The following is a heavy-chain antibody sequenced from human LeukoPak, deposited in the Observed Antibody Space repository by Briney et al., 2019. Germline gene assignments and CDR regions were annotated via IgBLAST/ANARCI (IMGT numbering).Heavy chain of an antibody. D-gene: IGHD1-7*01. CDR2: ISYDGSNK. Sequence: PGGSLRLSCAASGFTFSSYGMHWVRQAPGKGLEWVAVISYDGSNKYYADSVKGRFTISRDNSKNTLYLQMNSLRAEDTAVYYCAKDPSRTGTSNWFDPWGQGTLVTVSS. CDR1: GFTFSSYG. V-gene: IGHV3-30*18. CDR3: AKDPSRTGTSNWFDP. J-gene: IGHJ5*02.